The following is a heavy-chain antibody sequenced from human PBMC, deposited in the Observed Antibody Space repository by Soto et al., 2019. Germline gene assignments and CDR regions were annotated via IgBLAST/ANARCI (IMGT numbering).Heavy chain of an antibody. CDR2: IYHSGST. CDR3: ARAAGGGYCRGGRCYSRAFDI. Sequence: SETLSLTCAVSGYSISSGYYWGWIRQPPGKGLEWSGSIYHSGSTYYNPSLKSRVTISVDTSKNQFSVEMSYVTAADTAVYYCARAAGGGYCRGGRCYSRAFDIWGQGTMVTVSS. J-gene: IGHJ3*02. D-gene: IGHD2-15*01. CDR1: GYSISSGYY. V-gene: IGHV4-38-2*01.